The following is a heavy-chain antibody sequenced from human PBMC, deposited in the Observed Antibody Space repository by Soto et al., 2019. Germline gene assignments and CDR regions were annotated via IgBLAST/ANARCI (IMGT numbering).Heavy chain of an antibody. D-gene: IGHD5-12*01. CDR1: GFTFSDFY. Sequence: GGSLRLSCAASGFTFSDFYMNWMRQAPGKGLEWVSYISSSSSTIHYADSVKGRFAISRDNAKNSLYLQMNSLRVEDTAVYYCARSSGSWIGLFDYWGQGTLVTVSS. V-gene: IGHV3-11*01. CDR3: ARSSGSWIGLFDY. J-gene: IGHJ4*02. CDR2: ISSSSSTI.